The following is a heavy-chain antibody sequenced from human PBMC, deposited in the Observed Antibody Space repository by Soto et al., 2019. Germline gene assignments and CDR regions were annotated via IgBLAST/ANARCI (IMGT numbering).Heavy chain of an antibody. Sequence: ASVKVSCKASGYTFTSYDINWVRQATGQGLEWMGWMNPNSGNTGYAQKFQGRVTTTRNTSISTAYMELSSLRSEDTAVYYCAISWGYRETNWFDPWGQGTLVTVSS. V-gene: IGHV1-8*01. CDR3: AISWGYRETNWFDP. CDR1: GYTFTSYD. D-gene: IGHD1-26*01. CDR2: MNPNSGNT. J-gene: IGHJ5*02.